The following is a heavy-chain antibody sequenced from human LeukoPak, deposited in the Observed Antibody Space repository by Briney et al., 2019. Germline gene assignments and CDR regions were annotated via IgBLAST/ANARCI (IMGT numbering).Heavy chain of an antibody. CDR3: ARGRDFWSGYYFDY. CDR2: ISSSGSTI. D-gene: IGHD3-3*01. Sequence: GGSLRLSCAASGFTFSDYYMNWIRQAPGKGLEWVSYISSSGSTIYYADSVKGRFTISRDNAKNSLYLQMNSLRSEDTAVYYCARGRDFWSGYYFDYWGQGTLVTVSS. CDR1: GFTFSDYY. J-gene: IGHJ4*02. V-gene: IGHV3-11*01.